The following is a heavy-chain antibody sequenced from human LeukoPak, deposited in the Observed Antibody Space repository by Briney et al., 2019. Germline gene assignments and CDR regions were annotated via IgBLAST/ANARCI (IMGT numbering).Heavy chain of an antibody. V-gene: IGHV3-66*04. D-gene: IGHD3-10*01. J-gene: IGHJ4*02. CDR1: GFSVSNNY. Sequence: PGGSLRLSCAASGFSVSNNYMSWVRQAPGKGLEWVSVIYSDGSPYYADSVRGRFTISRDNSKNTLYLQMNRLRAEDTAVYYCARLRRKLWGLSFDDWGQGTRVTVSS. CDR2: IYSDGSP. CDR3: ARLRRKLWGLSFDD.